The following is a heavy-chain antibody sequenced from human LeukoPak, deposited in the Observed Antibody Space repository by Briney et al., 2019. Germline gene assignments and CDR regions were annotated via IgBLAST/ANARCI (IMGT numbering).Heavy chain of an antibody. CDR2: IYTSGST. Sequence: SETLSLTCTVSGGSISSYYWSWIRQPAGKGLEWIGRIYTSGSTNYNPSLKSRVTMSVDTSKNQFSLKLSSVTAADTAVYYCARDRCSSTSCYTRWFDPWGQGTLVTVSS. D-gene: IGHD2-2*02. J-gene: IGHJ5*02. V-gene: IGHV4-4*07. CDR1: GGSISSYY. CDR3: ARDRCSSTSCYTRWFDP.